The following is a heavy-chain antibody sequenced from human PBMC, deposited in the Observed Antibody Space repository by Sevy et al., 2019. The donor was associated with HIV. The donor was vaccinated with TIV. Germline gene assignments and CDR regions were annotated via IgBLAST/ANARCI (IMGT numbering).Heavy chain of an antibody. V-gene: IGHV1-18*01. D-gene: IGHD5-12*01. CDR1: GYTFTNYD. CDR3: ARVKGRDGYNADACDI. CDR2: IGTYNGHT. Sequence: ASVKVSCKASGYTFTNYDINWLRQAPGQGLEWMGWIGTYNGHTNYAQKLQGRVTMTTDTSTSTAYMELRSLRSDDTAVYYCARVKGRDGYNADACDIWGQGTMVTVSS. J-gene: IGHJ3*02.